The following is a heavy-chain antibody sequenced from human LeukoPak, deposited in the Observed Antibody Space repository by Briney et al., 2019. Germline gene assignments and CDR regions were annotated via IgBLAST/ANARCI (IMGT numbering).Heavy chain of an antibody. D-gene: IGHD3-10*01. CDR1: GYTFTGYY. CDR3: ARDYYGSGTIGNWFDP. V-gene: IGHV1-2*02. J-gene: IGHJ5*02. Sequence: EASVKVSCKASGYTFTGYYMHWVRQAPGRGREWMGCIYPNSGGTNYAQKFQGRVTMTRDTSISTAYMELSRLRSDDTAVYYCARDYYGSGTIGNWFDPWGQGTLVTVSS. CDR2: IYPNSGGT.